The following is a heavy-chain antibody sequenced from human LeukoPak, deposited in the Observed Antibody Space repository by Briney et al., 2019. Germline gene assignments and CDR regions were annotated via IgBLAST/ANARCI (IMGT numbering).Heavy chain of an antibody. J-gene: IGHJ6*03. CDR3: ARDGGCSSTSCYMGYYYYYYMDV. Sequence: ASVTVSCKASGGTFSSYAISWVRQAPGQGLEWMGGIIPIFGTANYAQKFQGRVTITTDESTSTAYMELSSLRSEDTAVYYCARDGGCSSTSCYMGYYYYYYMDVWGKGTTVTVSS. D-gene: IGHD2-2*02. CDR2: IIPIFGTA. CDR1: GGTFSSYA. V-gene: IGHV1-69*05.